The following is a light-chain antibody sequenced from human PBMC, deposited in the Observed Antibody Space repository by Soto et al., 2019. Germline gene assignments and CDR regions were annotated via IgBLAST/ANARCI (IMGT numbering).Light chain of an antibody. CDR3: QQYNIWPWT. CDR1: QSVSSD. CDR2: GAS. V-gene: IGKV3-15*01. J-gene: IGKJ1*01. Sequence: EIVMTPSPATLSVSPGERATLSCRAGQSVSSDLAWYQRKPGQAPRLLIYGASTRAAGAPARFSGSGSGTEFTLTISSLQSEDFAVYYCQQYNIWPWTFGQGTKVDIK.